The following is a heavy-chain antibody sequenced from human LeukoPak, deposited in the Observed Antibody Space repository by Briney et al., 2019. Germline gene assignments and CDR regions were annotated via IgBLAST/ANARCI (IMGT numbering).Heavy chain of an antibody. CDR2: IYTGGST. D-gene: IGHD3-9*01. V-gene: IGHV4-61*02. CDR3: ARSDILTGYFKLAAFDV. Sequence: PSETLSLTCSVSGGSLSSGRNYWSWIRQPAGKGLEWIGRIYTGGSTNYNPSLKSRVTISVDTSKNQLSLKLSSVTAADTAVYYCARSDILTGYFKLAAFDVWGQGTMVTVSS. CDR1: GGSLSSGRNY. J-gene: IGHJ3*01.